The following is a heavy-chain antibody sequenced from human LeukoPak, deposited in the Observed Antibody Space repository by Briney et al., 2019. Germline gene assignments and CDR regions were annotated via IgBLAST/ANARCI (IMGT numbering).Heavy chain of an antibody. CDR1: GYTFTGYY. CDR3: AGGSGYYGMDV. J-gene: IGHJ6*02. CDR2: ISAYNGNT. Sequence: ASVKVSCKASGYTFTGYYMHWVRQAPGQGLEWMGWISAYNGNTNYAQKLQGRVTMTTDTSTSTAYMELRSLRSDDTAVYYCAGGSGYYGMDVWGQGTTVTVSS. D-gene: IGHD2-15*01. V-gene: IGHV1-18*04.